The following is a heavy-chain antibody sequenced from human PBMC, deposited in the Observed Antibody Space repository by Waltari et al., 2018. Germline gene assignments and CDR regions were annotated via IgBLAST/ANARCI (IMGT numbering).Heavy chain of an antibody. CDR1: GGSFSSYP. Sequence: QVRLVQSGAEVKKPGSSVKVSCKAVGGSFSSYPITWVRQAPGQGLEWMGGIIPVVGTANYAQKFQDRLAITADESTSTAYMELSSLRSEDTAAYYCTTSSYCGTTTCYQYYGMDVWGQGTTVTVSS. CDR3: TTSSYCGTTTCYQYYGMDV. V-gene: IGHV1-69*01. J-gene: IGHJ6*02. D-gene: IGHD2-2*01. CDR2: IIPVVGTA.